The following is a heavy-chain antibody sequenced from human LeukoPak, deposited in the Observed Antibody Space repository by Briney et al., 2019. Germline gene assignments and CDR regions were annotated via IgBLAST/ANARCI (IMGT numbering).Heavy chain of an antibody. V-gene: IGHV3-11*01. CDR1: GFTFSDYY. Sequence: GGSLRLSCAASGFTFSDYYMSWIRQAPGKGLEWVSYISSGSMAIYYADSVKGRFTISRDNAKNSLYLQMSGLRAEDTAVYYCAGGPEEWLTLTWHFDLWGRGTLVTVSS. CDR3: AGGPEEWLTLTWHFDL. D-gene: IGHD3-3*01. J-gene: IGHJ2*01. CDR2: ISSGSMAI.